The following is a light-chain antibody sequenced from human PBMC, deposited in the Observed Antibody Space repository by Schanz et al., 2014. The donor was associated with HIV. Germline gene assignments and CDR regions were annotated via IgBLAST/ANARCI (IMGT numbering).Light chain of an antibody. CDR3: QQANGFPQG. CDR1: QDINNF. CDR2: DAV. Sequence: QLTQSPSSLSASVGERVTITCRASQDINNFLAWYQQKPGKAPNLLIYDAVTLQSGVPPRFSGSGSGTDFTLTISSLQPEDFATYFCQQANGFPQGFGGGTRVELK. V-gene: IGKV1-9*01. J-gene: IGKJ4*02.